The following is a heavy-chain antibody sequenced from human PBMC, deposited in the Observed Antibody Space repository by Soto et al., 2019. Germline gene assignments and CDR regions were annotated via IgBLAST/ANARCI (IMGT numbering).Heavy chain of an antibody. Sequence: QVQLVESGGGVVQPGRSLRLSCAASGFSFSTYGMHWVRQAPGKGLGWVAVIWYDGSNKYYGDSVKGRFTISRDNSKNTLYLQMNSLRAEDTAVYYCARAVGPFDYWGQGTLVTVSS. CDR2: IWYDGSNK. D-gene: IGHD3-16*01. CDR3: ARAVGPFDY. CDR1: GFSFSTYG. J-gene: IGHJ4*02. V-gene: IGHV3-33*01.